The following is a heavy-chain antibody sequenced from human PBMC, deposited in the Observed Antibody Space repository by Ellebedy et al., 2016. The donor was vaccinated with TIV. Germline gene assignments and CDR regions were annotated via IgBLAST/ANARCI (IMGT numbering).Heavy chain of an antibody. V-gene: IGHV3-33*08. Sequence: GESLKISCAASGFTFSSYGMHWVRQAPGKGLEWVAVIWYDGSNKYYADSVKGRFTISRDNSKNTLYLQMNSLRDEDTAVYYCARRRYYEDWGQGTLVTVSS. J-gene: IGHJ4*02. CDR1: GFTFSSYG. CDR3: ARRRYYED. CDR2: IWYDGSNK.